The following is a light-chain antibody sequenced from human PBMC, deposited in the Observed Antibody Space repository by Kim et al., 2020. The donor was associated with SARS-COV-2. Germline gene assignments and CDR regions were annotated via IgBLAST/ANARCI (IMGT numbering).Light chain of an antibody. CDR3: QQYNNWPPYT. CDR2: GAS. CDR1: QSVTTN. Sequence: VSPGGRATLSCRASQSVTTNVAWYQQKPGQAPRLLIYGASTRATGIPARFSGSGSGTEFTLTISSLQSEDSAVYYCQQYNNWPPYTFGQGTKLEI. J-gene: IGKJ2*01. V-gene: IGKV3-15*01.